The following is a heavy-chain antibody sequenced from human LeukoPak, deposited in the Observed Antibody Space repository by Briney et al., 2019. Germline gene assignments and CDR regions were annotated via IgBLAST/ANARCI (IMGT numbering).Heavy chain of an antibody. J-gene: IGHJ4*02. V-gene: IGHV3-30*04. CDR2: ISYDASNK. CDR1: RFTFSSYA. Sequence: PGRSLRLSCAASRFTFSSYAMHWVRQAPGKGLEWVAVISYDASNKYCADSVKGRFTISRDNSKNTLYLQMNSLRAEDTAVYYCARDASSVVGATFFADYWGQGTLVTVSS. D-gene: IGHD1-26*01. CDR3: ARDASSVVGATFFADY.